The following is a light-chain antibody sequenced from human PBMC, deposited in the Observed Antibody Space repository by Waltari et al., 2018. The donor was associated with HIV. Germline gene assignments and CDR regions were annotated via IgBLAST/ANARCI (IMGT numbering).Light chain of an antibody. J-gene: IGLJ3*02. V-gene: IGLV2-23*01. CDR2: EGT. CDR3: CSYAANNPLL. CDR1: SSDVGSYNF. Sequence: QSALTQPASVSGSPGQSITISCTGTSSDVGSYNFVSWSQQHPSKAPKFMIYEGTKRPSGVSNRFSGSSSDNTASLTICGLQAEDEADYHCCSYAANNPLLFGGGTKLTVL.